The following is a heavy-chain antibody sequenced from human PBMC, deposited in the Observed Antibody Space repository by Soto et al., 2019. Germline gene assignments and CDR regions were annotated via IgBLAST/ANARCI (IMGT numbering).Heavy chain of an antibody. CDR3: ARYYYDSSGYYPL. D-gene: IGHD3-22*01. CDR1: GFTFSSYG. Sequence: QVQLVESGGGVVQPGRSLRISCAASGFTFSSYGMHWVRQAPGKGLEWVAVIWSDGSNKYYADSVKGRFTISRDNSKNTLYLQMNSLRAEDTAVYYCARYYYDSSGYYPLWGQGTLVTVSS. V-gene: IGHV3-33*01. CDR2: IWSDGSNK. J-gene: IGHJ4*02.